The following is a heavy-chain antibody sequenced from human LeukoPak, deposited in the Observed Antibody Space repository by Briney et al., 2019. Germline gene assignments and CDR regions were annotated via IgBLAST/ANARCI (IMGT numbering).Heavy chain of an antibody. V-gene: IGHV1-18*01. CDR3: ARMFYYESSDYTHMDV. CDR2: ISAYNGNT. CDR1: GYTFTSYG. Sequence: ASVKVSCKASGYTFTSYGISWVRQAPGQGLEWMGWISAYNGNTNYAQKLQGRVIMTTDTSTSTAYMELRSLRFDDTAVYFCARMFYYESSDYTHMDVWGKGTTVTVSS. J-gene: IGHJ6*03. D-gene: IGHD3-22*01.